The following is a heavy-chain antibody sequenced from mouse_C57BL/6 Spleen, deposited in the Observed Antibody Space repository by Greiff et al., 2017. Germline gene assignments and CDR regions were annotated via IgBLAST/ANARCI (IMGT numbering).Heavy chain of an antibody. CDR2: INPNNGGT. Sequence: EVKLQESGPELVKPGASVKIPCKASGYTFTDYNMDWVKQSHGKSLEWIGDINPNNGGTIYNQKFKGKATLTVDKSSSTAYMELRSLTSEDTAVYYCARVHYYGSSSYWYFDVWGTGTTVTVSS. J-gene: IGHJ1*03. CDR1: GYTFTDYN. V-gene: IGHV1-18*01. CDR3: ARVHYYGSSSYWYFDV. D-gene: IGHD1-1*01.